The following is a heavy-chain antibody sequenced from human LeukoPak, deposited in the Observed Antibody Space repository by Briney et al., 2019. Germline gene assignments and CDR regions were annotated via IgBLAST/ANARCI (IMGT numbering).Heavy chain of an antibody. J-gene: IGHJ4*02. CDR2: IESKSDGGTT. CDR1: GFTFTAAW. D-gene: IGHD3-16*01. CDR3: TLDDVGLAPDY. V-gene: IGHV3-15*04. Sequence: PGGSLRLSCAASGFTFTAAWMSWVRQAPGKGLEWVGRIESKSDGGTTYYAAPVKGRFTISRDDLKNTQYLQMNSLKTEDTAVYFCTLDDVGLAPDYWGQGTLVTVSS.